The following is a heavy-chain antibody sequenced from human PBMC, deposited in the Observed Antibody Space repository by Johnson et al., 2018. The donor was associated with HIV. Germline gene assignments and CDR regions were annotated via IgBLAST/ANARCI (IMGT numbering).Heavy chain of an antibody. CDR3: TTGSSTLTKWGSSGAFDI. J-gene: IGHJ3*02. V-gene: IGHV3-15*01. CDR2: IKSKTDGGTT. D-gene: IGHD7-27*01. CDR1: GFTFSNAW. Sequence: VQLVESGGGLVKPGGSLRLSCAASGFTFSNAWMTWVRQAPGKGLEWVGRIKSKTDGGTTEYAAPVKGRFSISRDDSKNSLYVQINSLKTEDTAVYYCTTGSSTLTKWGSSGAFDIWGQGTMVTVSS.